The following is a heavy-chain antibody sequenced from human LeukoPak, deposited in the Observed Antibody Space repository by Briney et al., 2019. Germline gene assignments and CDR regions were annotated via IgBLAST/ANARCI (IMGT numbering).Heavy chain of an antibody. Sequence: GASVKVSCKASGYTFTGYYMHWVRQAPGQGLEWMGWINPNSGGTNYAQKFQGRVTMTRDTFISTAYMELSRLRSDDTAVYYCAKTIIAARNVYDYWGQGTLVTVSS. J-gene: IGHJ4*02. CDR1: GYTFTGYY. V-gene: IGHV1-2*02. CDR2: INPNSGGT. CDR3: AKTIIAARNVYDY. D-gene: IGHD6-6*01.